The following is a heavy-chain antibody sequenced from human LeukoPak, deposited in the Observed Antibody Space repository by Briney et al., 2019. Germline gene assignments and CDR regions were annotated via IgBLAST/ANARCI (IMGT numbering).Heavy chain of an antibody. CDR3: AKDVGSSSGYGMDV. CDR2: ISWNSGSI. CDR1: GFTFDDYA. J-gene: IGHJ6*02. D-gene: IGHD6-13*01. Sequence: GGSLRLSCAASGFTFDDYAMHWVRQAPGKGLEWVSGISWNSGSIGYADSVKGRFAISRDNAKNSLYLQMNSLRAEDTALYYCAKDVGSSSGYGMDVWGQGTTVTVSS. V-gene: IGHV3-9*01.